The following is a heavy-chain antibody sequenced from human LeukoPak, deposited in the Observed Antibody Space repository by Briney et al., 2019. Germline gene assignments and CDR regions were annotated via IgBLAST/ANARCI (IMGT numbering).Heavy chain of an antibody. Sequence: ASVKVSFKASGYTFTSYYLHWVRQAPGQGLEWMGIINPSGGGTSYAQKFQGRVTMTRDTSTSTVYMELSSLRSEDTAVYYCARADGAKFSLFDYWGQGTLVTVSS. J-gene: IGHJ4*02. V-gene: IGHV1-46*01. CDR3: ARADGAKFSLFDY. D-gene: IGHD4/OR15-4a*01. CDR2: INPSGGGT. CDR1: GYTFTSYY.